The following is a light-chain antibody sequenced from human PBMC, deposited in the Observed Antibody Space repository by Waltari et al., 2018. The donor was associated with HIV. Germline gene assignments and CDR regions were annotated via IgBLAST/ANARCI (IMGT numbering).Light chain of an antibody. J-gene: IGLJ3*02. CDR1: SSDIGASDF. CDR3: SSYGDSLRVL. CDR2: EVT. Sequence: QSALTQPPSASGSLGQSVTISCTGSSSDIGASDFVSWFQQPPPRAPKLLLYEVTRRPSTVSDRVSGSRSGNTAFLTVAGLQPDEEATYFCSSYGDSLRVLFGGGTNVTVL. V-gene: IGLV2-8*01.